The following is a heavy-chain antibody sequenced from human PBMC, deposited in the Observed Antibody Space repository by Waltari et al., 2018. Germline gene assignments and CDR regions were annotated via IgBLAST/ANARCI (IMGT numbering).Heavy chain of an antibody. Sequence: EVQLAESGGGLVQPGRSLSLPCAASGFRFGDHAMHWVRQVPGKGLEWVSGISWNSGVIGYADSVKGRFTISRDNANNSLYLQMNSLRPEDTAFYFCAKDRPPYCSAGSCALFYYSLDVWGQGTTVTVSS. D-gene: IGHD2-15*01. V-gene: IGHV3-9*01. CDR3: AKDRPPYCSAGSCALFYYSLDV. J-gene: IGHJ6*02. CDR1: GFRFGDHA. CDR2: ISWNSGVI.